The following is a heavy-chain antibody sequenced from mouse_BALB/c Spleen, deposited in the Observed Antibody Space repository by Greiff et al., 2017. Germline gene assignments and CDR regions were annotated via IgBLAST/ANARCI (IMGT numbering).Heavy chain of an antibody. CDR3: ARDDSFAY. J-gene: IGHJ3*01. CDR1: GYAFSSYW. CDR2: IYPGDGDT. Sequence: VQLQQSGAELVRPGSSVKISCKASGYAFSSYWMNWVKQRPGQGLEWIGQIYPGDGDTNYNGKFKGKATLTADKSSSTAYMQLSSLTSEDSAVYFCARDDSFAYWGQGTLVTVSA. V-gene: IGHV1-80*01. D-gene: IGHD2-4*01.